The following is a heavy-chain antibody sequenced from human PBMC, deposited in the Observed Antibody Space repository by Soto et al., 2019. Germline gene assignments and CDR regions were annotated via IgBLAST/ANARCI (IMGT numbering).Heavy chain of an antibody. CDR2: IYYSGST. V-gene: IGHV4-39*01. J-gene: IGHJ4*02. CDR3: ARQSVVYYYGSGSSHFDY. Sequence: QLQLQESGPGLVKPSETLSLTCTVSGGSISSSSYYWGWIRQPPGKGLEWIGSIYYSGSTYYNPSLKSRVTISVDTSKNQFSLKLSSVTAADTAVYYCARQSVVYYYGSGSSHFDYWGQGTLVTVSS. CDR1: GGSISSSSYY. D-gene: IGHD3-10*01.